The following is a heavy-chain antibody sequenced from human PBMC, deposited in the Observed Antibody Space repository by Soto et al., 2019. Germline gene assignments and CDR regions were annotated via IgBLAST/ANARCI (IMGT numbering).Heavy chain of an antibody. D-gene: IGHD1-26*01. CDR3: ARVRVGSNRLFAY. V-gene: IGHV1-46*01. CDR1: GYIFTSYF. Sequence: QVQLVQSGAEVKKPGASVRVSCKASGYIFTSYFLHWLRQAPGQGLEWMGIINPSGGATSYAQKFQGRVTMTSDTSTNTFYMELSSLRSEDTAVYYCARVRVGSNRLFAYGGQGTLVTVSS. CDR2: INPSGGAT. J-gene: IGHJ4*02.